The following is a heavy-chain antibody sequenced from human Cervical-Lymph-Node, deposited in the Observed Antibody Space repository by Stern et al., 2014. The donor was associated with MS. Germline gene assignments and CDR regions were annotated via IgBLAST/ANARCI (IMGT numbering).Heavy chain of an antibody. CDR1: GGSVSSGSRY. V-gene: IGHV4-31*03. J-gene: IGHJ4*02. D-gene: IGHD3-3*01. CDR2: ISYSGNT. Sequence: VQLVESGPGLVKPSQTLSLTCTVSGGSVSSGSRYWSWIRQHPGKGLGWIGYISYSGNTYYSPSLQSRLTISMDTSKNQFSLKLRSVTAADTAIYYCARVTEFLRFFYPDYWGQGTLVTVSS. CDR3: ARVTEFLRFFYPDY.